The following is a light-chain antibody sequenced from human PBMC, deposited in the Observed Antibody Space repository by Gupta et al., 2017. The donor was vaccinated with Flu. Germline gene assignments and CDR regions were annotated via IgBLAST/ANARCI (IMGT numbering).Light chain of an antibody. CDR1: SLRNYY. CDR3: GSRDSSGDLLV. Sequence: SSALTQDPAVSVALGQTVRITCRGDSLRNYYTNWYQLKPGQAPILVIFGKNSRPSGISDRFSGSYSGSTASLTSTGAQADDEADYYCGSRDSSGDLLVFGGGTKLTVL. J-gene: IGLJ2*01. V-gene: IGLV3-19*01. CDR2: GKN.